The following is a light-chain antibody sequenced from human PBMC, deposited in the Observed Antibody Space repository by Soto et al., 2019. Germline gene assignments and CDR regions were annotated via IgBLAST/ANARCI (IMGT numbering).Light chain of an antibody. CDR3: SSYAGNYVYV. J-gene: IGLJ1*01. Sequence: QSALTQPASMSGSPGQSITISCTGTSSDIGTYNYVSWYQQHPGKVPKLMIYEVSNRPSGVSNRFSGSKSGNAASLTISGLQAEDEADYYCSSYAGNYVYVFGSGTKLTVL. CDR1: SSDIGTYNY. V-gene: IGLV2-14*01. CDR2: EVS.